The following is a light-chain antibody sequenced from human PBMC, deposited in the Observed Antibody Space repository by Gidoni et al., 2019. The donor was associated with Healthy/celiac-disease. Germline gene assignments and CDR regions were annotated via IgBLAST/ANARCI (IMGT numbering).Light chain of an antibody. CDR1: KLGDKY. Sequence: SYELHQPPSVSVSPGQTASITCSGDKLGDKYACWYQQKPGQSPVLVIYQDSKRPSGIPERFSGSNSGNTATLTISGTQAMDEADYYCQAWDSSTAVVFGGGTKLTVL. J-gene: IGLJ2*01. V-gene: IGLV3-1*01. CDR3: QAWDSSTAVV. CDR2: QDS.